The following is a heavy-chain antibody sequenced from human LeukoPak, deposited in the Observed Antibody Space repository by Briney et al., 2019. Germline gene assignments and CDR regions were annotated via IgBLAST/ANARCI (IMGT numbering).Heavy chain of an antibody. CDR1: GGTFSSYA. CDR3: ATSGYSYGYPFDY. Sequence: GSSVKVSCKASGGTFSSYAISWVRQAPGQGLEWMGRIIPILGIANYAQKFQGRVTITADKSTSTAYMELSSLRSEDTAVYYCATSGYSYGYPFDYWGQGTLVTVSS. V-gene: IGHV1-69*04. CDR2: IIPILGIA. J-gene: IGHJ4*02. D-gene: IGHD5-18*01.